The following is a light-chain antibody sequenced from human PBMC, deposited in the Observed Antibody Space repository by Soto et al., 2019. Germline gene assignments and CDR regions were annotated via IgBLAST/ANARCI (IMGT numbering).Light chain of an antibody. J-gene: IGLJ1*01. CDR2: DVS. CDR1: SSDVAAYNF. CDR3: SSYASGGNYV. V-gene: IGLV2-14*01. Sequence: QSVLTQPASVSGSPGQSVAISCTGTSSDVAAYNFVSWYQQHPGKAPKLMVFDVSNRPLGVSDRFSGSKSGNTASLTISGLQAEDEADYYCSSYASGGNYVFGTGTKLTVL.